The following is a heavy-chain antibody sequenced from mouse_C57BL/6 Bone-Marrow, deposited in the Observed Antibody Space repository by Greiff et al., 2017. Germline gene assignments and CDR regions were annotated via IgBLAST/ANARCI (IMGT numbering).Heavy chain of an antibody. J-gene: IGHJ4*01. D-gene: IGHD4-1*02. V-gene: IGHV14-4*01. CDR2: IDPENGDT. CDR3: TTWTNWKGYYAMDY. Sequence: VQLQPSGAELVRPGASVKLACTASGFHIKDDYMHWVKQRPEQGLEWIGWIDPENGDTEYASKFQGKATITADTASNTAYLQLSSLTSEDTAVYYCTTWTNWKGYYAMDYWGQGTSVTVSS. CDR1: GFHIKDDY.